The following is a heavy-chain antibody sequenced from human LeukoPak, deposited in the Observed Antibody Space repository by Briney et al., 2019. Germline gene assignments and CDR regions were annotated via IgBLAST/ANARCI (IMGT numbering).Heavy chain of an antibody. J-gene: IGHJ4*02. CDR1: GGSMSYYY. CDR3: VRPESAGTKYRFDY. Sequence: SETLSLTCTVSGGSMSYYYWTWIRQTPGKGLEWIGYKYYDGNSGNTNYNPSLESRVTISVDTSKNHVSLNLTSVTAADTAVYYCVRPESAGTKYRFDYWGQGALVTVSS. CDR2: KYYDGNSGNT. V-gene: IGHV4-59*01. D-gene: IGHD1-1*01.